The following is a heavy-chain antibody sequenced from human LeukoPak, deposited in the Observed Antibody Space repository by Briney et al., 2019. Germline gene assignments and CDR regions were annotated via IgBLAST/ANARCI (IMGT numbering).Heavy chain of an antibody. Sequence: PGESLKISCKGSGYSFTSYWISWVRQMPGKGLEWMGRIDPSDSYTNYSPSFQGHVTISADKSISTAYLQWSSLKASDTAMYYCASPLRWADAFDIWGQGTMVTVSS. CDR2: IDPSDSYT. J-gene: IGHJ3*02. V-gene: IGHV5-10-1*01. CDR1: GYSFTSYW. D-gene: IGHD1-26*01. CDR3: ASPLRWADAFDI.